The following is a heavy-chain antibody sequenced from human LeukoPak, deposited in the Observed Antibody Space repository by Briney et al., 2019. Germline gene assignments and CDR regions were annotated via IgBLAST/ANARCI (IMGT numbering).Heavy chain of an antibody. CDR2: VSSSSSYI. D-gene: IGHD1-20*01. CDR1: GFTFSSYS. J-gene: IGHJ4*02. V-gene: IGHV3-21*01. Sequence: PGGSLRLSCAASGFTFSSYSMNWVRQAPGKGLEWVSSVSSSSSYIYYADSVKGRFTISRDNAKNSLYLQMNSLRAEDTAVYYCASSVDITGRIDYWGQGTLVTVSS. CDR3: ASSVDITGRIDY.